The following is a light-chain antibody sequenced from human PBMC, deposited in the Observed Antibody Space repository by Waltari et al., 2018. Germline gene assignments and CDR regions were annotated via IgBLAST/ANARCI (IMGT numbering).Light chain of an antibody. CDR1: DSDVGIYDY. CDR2: DVT. Sequence: QSALTQPASVSGSLGQSIIISCTGTDSDVGIYDYVSWYQQHPGKAPRFLIYDVTKRPSGFPARFSGSKSGKTASLTISGLQADDEADYYCSSYSSDSTPVVFGGGTRVTVL. CDR3: SSYSSDSTPVV. V-gene: IGLV2-14*03. J-gene: IGLJ2*01.